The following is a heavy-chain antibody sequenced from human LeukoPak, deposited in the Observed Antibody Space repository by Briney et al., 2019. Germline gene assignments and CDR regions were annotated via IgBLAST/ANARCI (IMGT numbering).Heavy chain of an antibody. Sequence: PSETLSLTCAVYGGSFSTYYWTWIRQPPGKGLEWIGEINHFGNTNYNPSLKSRVTISEDTSKNQFSLKLSSVTAADTAIYYCVHSSGWSKCVYWGQGTLVTVSS. D-gene: IGHD6-19*01. CDR1: GGSFSTYY. J-gene: IGHJ4*02. V-gene: IGHV4-34*01. CDR3: VHSSGWSKCVY. CDR2: INHFGNT.